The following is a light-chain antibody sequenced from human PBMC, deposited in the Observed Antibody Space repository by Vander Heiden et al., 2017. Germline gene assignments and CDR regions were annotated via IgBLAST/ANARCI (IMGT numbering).Light chain of an antibody. J-gene: IGLJ3*02. Sequence: QSVLTQQPSASGTPGQRVTISCSGSSSNIGSNYVYWYQQLPGTAPKLLIYSNNQRPSGVPDRFSGSKSGTSASLAISGLRSEDEADYYCAAWDDSLSGWVFGGGTKLTVL. CDR1: SSNIGSNY. CDR2: SNN. V-gene: IGLV1-47*02. CDR3: AAWDDSLSGWV.